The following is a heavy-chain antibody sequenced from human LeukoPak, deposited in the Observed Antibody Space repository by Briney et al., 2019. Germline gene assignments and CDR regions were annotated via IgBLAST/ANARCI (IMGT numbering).Heavy chain of an antibody. CDR3: AKTGSSGWFGTYDY. CDR2: IIPIFGTA. D-gene: IGHD6-19*01. V-gene: IGHV1-69*01. CDR1: GGTFSSYA. Sequence: GSSVKVSCTASGGTFSSYAISWVRQAPGQGLEWMGGIIPIFGTANYAQKFQGRVTITADESTSTAYMELSSLRSGDTAVYYCAKTGSSGWFGTYDYWGQGTLVTVSS. J-gene: IGHJ4*02.